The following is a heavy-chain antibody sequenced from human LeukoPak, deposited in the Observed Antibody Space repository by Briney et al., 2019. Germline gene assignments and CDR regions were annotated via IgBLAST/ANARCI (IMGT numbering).Heavy chain of an antibody. D-gene: IGHD6-13*01. Sequence: PSETLSLTCAVYGGSFSGYYWSWIRQPPGKGLEWIGEINHSGSTNYNPSLKSRVTISVDTSKNQFSLKLSSVTAADTAVYYCARFRGYSSSWYWGQGTLVTVS. CDR3: ARFRGYSSSWY. CDR2: INHSGST. CDR1: GGSFSGYY. J-gene: IGHJ4*02. V-gene: IGHV4-34*01.